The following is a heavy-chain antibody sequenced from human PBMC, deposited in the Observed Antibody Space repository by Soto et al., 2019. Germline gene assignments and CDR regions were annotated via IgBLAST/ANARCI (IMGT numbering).Heavy chain of an antibody. CDR1: GGSISSYY. V-gene: IGHV4-59*01. CDR2: IYYSGST. J-gene: IGHJ4*02. D-gene: IGHD4-4*01. CDR3: AREDYIGGYYFDY. Sequence: SETLSLTCTVSGGSISSYYWSWIRQPPGKGLEWMGYIYYSGSTNYNPSLKSRVTISVDTSKNQFSLKLSSVTAADTAVYYCAREDYIGGYYFDYWGQGTLVTVSS.